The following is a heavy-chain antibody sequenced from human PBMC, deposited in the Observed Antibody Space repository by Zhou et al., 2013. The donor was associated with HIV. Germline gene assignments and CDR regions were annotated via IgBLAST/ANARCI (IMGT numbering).Heavy chain of an antibody. D-gene: IGHD3-16*01. CDR1: GGSISSYY. CDR2: IYSSGST. Sequence: QVQLQESGPGLVKPSETLSLTCTVSGGSISSYYWSWIRQSPGEGLEWIGNIYSSGSTNYNPSLKSRVTISVDTSKNQFSLNLTSVTAADTAVYYCARGGSWRGKIDYWGQGTPVTVSS. J-gene: IGHJ4*02. CDR3: ARGGSWRGKIDY. V-gene: IGHV4-4*09.